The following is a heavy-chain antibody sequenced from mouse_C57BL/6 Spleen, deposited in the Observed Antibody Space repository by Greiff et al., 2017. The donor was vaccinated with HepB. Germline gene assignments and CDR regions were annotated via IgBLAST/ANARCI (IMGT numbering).Heavy chain of an antibody. V-gene: IGHV3-6*01. D-gene: IGHD1-1*02. Sequence: EVQLVESGPGLVKPSQSLSLTCSVTGYSITSGYYWNWIRQFPGNKLEWMGYISYDGSNNYNPSLKNRISITRDTSKNQFFLKLNSVTTEDTATYYCAREVAWFAYWGQGTLVTVSA. CDR2: ISYDGSN. CDR3: AREVAWFAY. J-gene: IGHJ3*01. CDR1: GYSITSGYY.